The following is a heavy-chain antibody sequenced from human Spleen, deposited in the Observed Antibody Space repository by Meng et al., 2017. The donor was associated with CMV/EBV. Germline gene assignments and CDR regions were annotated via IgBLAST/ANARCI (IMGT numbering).Heavy chain of an antibody. CDR1: GFTFIDYT. CDR3: ARYHLLNWFDP. D-gene: IGHD2-2*01. CDR2: ISGSTTYI. V-gene: IGHV3-21*01. J-gene: IGHJ5*02. Sequence: SCAASGFTFIDYTMNWARQAPGKGLEWVASISGSTTYISYADSVKGRFTISRDNAKNSLSLQMNSLRAEDTAVYYCARYHLLNWFDPWGQGTLVTVSS.